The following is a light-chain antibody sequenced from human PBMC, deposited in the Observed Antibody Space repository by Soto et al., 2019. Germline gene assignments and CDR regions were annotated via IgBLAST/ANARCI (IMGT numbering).Light chain of an antibody. J-gene: IGKJ3*01. CDR1: ENISNK. CDR3: QQGYRTPFT. Sequence: DIQMTQSPSSLSASVGDRVTITCRASENISNKLNWYQQKPGKAPALLISAASSLHSGVPLRFSGSGSGTEFTLTISSLQHEDFASYYCQQGYRTPFTFGPGTKVDIK. CDR2: AAS. V-gene: IGKV1-39*01.